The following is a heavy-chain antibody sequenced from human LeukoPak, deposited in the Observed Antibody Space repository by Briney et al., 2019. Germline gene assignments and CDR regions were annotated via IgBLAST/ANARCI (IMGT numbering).Heavy chain of an antibody. Sequence: GESLKISCKGSEYSFTNFWIGWVRQMPGKGLEWMGTISPGDSDTRYSPSFQGQVTISADKSISTAYLQWSSLKASDTALYYCARAAYGSGSYYTRSFDYWGQGSLVTVSS. J-gene: IGHJ4*02. CDR3: ARAAYGSGSYYTRSFDY. CDR1: EYSFTNFW. CDR2: ISPGDSDT. V-gene: IGHV5-51*01. D-gene: IGHD3-10*01.